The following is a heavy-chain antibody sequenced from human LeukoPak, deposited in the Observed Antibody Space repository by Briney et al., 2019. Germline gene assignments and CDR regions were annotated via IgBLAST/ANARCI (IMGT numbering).Heavy chain of an antibody. CDR1: GYTFTGYY. J-gene: IGHJ6*03. V-gene: IGHV1-2*02. Sequence: ASVKVSCKASGYTFTGYYMHWVRQAPGQGLEWMGWINPNSGGTNYAQKFQGRVTMTRDTSISTAYMELSRLRSDDTAVYYCARDWPVTTYYMDVWGKGTTVTVSS. D-gene: IGHD4-17*01. CDR2: INPNSGGT. CDR3: ARDWPVTTYYMDV.